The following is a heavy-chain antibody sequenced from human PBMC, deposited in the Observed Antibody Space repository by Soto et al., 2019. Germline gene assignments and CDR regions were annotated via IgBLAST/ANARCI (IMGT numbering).Heavy chain of an antibody. D-gene: IGHD3-3*01. Sequence: GWSLRLSCAASGFTFSIHGMHWVRQTPGKXLEWVAVISNDGNKKYYVESVEGRFSISRDNSKSIVYLQMNNVRIEDTAKYYCAKDKVPYYDFWSGQRWFDPWGQGTQVTVSS. CDR2: ISNDGNKK. J-gene: IGHJ5*02. CDR3: AKDKVPYYDFWSGQRWFDP. CDR1: GFTFSIHG. V-gene: IGHV3-30*18.